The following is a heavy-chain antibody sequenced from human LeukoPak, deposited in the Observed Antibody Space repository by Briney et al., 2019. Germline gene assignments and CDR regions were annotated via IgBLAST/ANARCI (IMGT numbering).Heavy chain of an antibody. CDR3: ASLGITMVQGVIAGGWFVT. Sequence: SETLSLTCTVSGGSISSFYWSWIRQPPGKGLEWIGYISYSGSTNYNPSLKSRVTISVDTSKNQFYLKMTPVTAAATAVYYAASLGITMVQGVIAGGWFVTWGQGTLVTVSS. CDR1: GGSISSFY. J-gene: IGHJ5*02. D-gene: IGHD3-10*01. CDR2: ISYSGST. V-gene: IGHV4-59*01.